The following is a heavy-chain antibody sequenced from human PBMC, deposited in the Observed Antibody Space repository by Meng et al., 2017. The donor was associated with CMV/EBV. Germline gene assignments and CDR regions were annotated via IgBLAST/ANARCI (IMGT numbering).Heavy chain of an antibody. CDR3: ARESFGSHFDY. V-gene: IGHV3-30-3*01. J-gene: IGHJ4*02. D-gene: IGHD1-26*01. CDR1: GFTFSSYA. CDR2: ISYDGSNE. Sequence: GGSLRLSCAASGFTFSSYAMHWVRQAPGKGLEWVAVISYDGSNEYYADSVKGRFTISRDNSKNTLYLQMNSLRAEDTAVYYCARESFGSHFDYWGQGTLVTVSS.